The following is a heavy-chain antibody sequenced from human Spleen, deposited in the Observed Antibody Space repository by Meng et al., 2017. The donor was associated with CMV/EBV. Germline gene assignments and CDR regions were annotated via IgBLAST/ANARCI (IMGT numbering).Heavy chain of an antibody. CDR1: GYSISSTYY. D-gene: IGHD2-2*01. J-gene: IGHJ5*02. Sequence: SETLSLTCTVSGYSISSTYYWGWIRQPPGKGLEWIGSIYYSGSTYYNPSLKSRVTISVDTSKNQFSLKLSSVTAADTAVYYCAGGDGCSSTSCYDRVWFDPWGQGTLVTVSS. V-gene: IGHV4-38-2*02. CDR3: AGGDGCSSTSCYDRVWFDP. CDR2: IYYSGST.